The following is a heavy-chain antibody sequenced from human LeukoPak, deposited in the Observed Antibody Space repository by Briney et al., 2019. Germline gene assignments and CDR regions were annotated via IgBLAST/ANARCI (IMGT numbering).Heavy chain of an antibody. CDR1: GFTFDDYA. D-gene: IGHD3-10*01. Sequence: PGGSLRLSCAASGFTFDDYAMHWVRQAPGKGLEWVSGISWNSGSIGYADSVKGRFTVSRDNAKNTLNLQMNSLRAEDTAVYYCARDKKSGESSEIDYWGQGTLVTVSS. V-gene: IGHV3-9*01. CDR3: ARDKKSGESSEIDY. CDR2: ISWNSGSI. J-gene: IGHJ4*02.